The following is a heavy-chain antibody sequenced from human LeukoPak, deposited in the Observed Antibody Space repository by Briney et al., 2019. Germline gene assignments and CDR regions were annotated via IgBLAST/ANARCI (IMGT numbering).Heavy chain of an antibody. Sequence: GASVKVSCKASGYTFTSYDINWVRQAPGQGLEWMGWINPNSGGTNYAQKFQGRVTMTRDTSISTAYMELSRLRSDDTAVYYCARDRGVDYCSGGSCSHYYYYMDVWGKGTTVTISS. D-gene: IGHD2-15*01. CDR3: ARDRGVDYCSGGSCSHYYYYMDV. V-gene: IGHV1-2*02. J-gene: IGHJ6*03. CDR2: INPNSGGT. CDR1: GYTFTSYD.